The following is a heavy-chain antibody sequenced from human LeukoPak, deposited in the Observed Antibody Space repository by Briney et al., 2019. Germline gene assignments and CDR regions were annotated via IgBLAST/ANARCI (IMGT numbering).Heavy chain of an antibody. CDR1: GFTFSSYA. D-gene: IGHD6-13*01. V-gene: IGHV3-30-3*01. CDR3: ACERTGYSSSWCPDY. J-gene: IGHJ4*02. Sequence: PGGSLRLSCAASGFTFSSYAMHWVRQAPGKGLEWVAVISYDGSNKYYADSVKGRFTISRDNSKNTLYLQMNSLRAEDTAVYYCACERTGYSSSWCPDYWGQGTLVTVSS. CDR2: ISYDGSNK.